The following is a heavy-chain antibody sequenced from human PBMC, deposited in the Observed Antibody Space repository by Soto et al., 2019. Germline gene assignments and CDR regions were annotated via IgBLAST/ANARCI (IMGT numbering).Heavy chain of an antibody. D-gene: IGHD2-2*01. J-gene: IGHJ6*03. CDR2: IKQDGSEK. V-gene: IGHV3-7*01. Sequence: PGGSLRLSCAASGFTFSSYWMSWVRQAPGKGLEWVANIKQDGSEKYYVDSVKGRFTTSRDNAKNSLYLQMNSLRAEDTAVYYCARGKTTSIVVVPAAPSSYYYMDVWGKGTTVTVSS. CDR3: ARGKTTSIVVVPAAPSSYYYMDV. CDR1: GFTFSSYW.